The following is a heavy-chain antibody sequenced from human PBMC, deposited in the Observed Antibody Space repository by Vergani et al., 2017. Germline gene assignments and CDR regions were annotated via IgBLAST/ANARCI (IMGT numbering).Heavy chain of an antibody. CDR1: GFTFSSYE. D-gene: IGHD2-21*02. CDR3: AREMTYDTFDI. Sequence: EVQLVESGGGLVQPGGSLRLSCAASGFTFSSYEMNWVRQAPGKGLEWVSYISSSGSTIYYADSVKGRFTISRDNAKNSLYLQMNSLRAEDTAVYFWAREMTYDTFDIWGQGTMVTVSA. CDR2: ISSSGSTI. J-gene: IGHJ3*02. V-gene: IGHV3-48*03.